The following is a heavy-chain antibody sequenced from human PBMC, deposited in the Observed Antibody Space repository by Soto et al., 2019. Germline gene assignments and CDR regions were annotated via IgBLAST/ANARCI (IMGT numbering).Heavy chain of an antibody. D-gene: IGHD2-2*01. V-gene: IGHV4-30-4*01. CDR1: GGSISSGDYY. Sequence: QVQLQESGPGLVKPSQTLSLTCTVSGGSISSGDYYWSWIRQPPGKGPEWIGYISSSGSTYYNPSLKSRVTISVDTSKNQFSLKLSSVTAADTAVYYCARVSYQLPHYGMDVWGQGTTVTVSS. CDR2: ISSSGST. CDR3: ARVSYQLPHYGMDV. J-gene: IGHJ6*02.